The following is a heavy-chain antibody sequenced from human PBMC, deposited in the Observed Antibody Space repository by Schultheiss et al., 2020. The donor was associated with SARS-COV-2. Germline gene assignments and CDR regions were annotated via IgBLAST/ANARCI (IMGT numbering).Heavy chain of an antibody. Sequence: SETLSLTCAVSGGSISSGGYSWSWIRQPPGKGLEWIGSIYYSGSTYYNPSLKSRVTISVDTSKNQFSLKLSSVSAADTAVYYCARVGGGSSNWFDPWGQGALVTVSS. CDR3: ARVGGGSSNWFDP. CDR2: IYYSGST. D-gene: IGHD2-15*01. J-gene: IGHJ5*02. V-gene: IGHV4-30-2*05. CDR1: GGSISSGGYS.